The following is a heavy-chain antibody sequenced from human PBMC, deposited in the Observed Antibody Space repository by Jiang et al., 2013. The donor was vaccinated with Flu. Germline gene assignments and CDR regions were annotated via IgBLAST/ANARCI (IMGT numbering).Heavy chain of an antibody. J-gene: IGHJ3*02. V-gene: IGHV4-38-2*02. Sequence: GPGLVKPSQTLSLTCTVSGYSISSGYYWGWIRHAPGKGLEWIGSIYHSGSTYYNPSLKSRVTISVDTSKNQFSLKLSSVTAADTAVYYCARLEASNWDDAFDIWGQGTMVTVSS. CDR1: GYSISSGYY. CDR3: ARLEASNWDDAFDI. D-gene: IGHD6-13*01. CDR2: IYHSGST.